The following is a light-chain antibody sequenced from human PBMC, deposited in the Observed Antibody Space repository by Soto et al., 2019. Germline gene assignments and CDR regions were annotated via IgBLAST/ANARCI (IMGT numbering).Light chain of an antibody. CDR2: DAS. CDR1: QAISKY. Sequence: DIQMPQSPSSLSASLGDRVTITCQASQAISKYLHWYHQRPGKAPILVIYDASNLEAGAPSRFSGGGSGTSFTLTISSLQPEDIGTYFCQQYNNLPYTFGQGTKLDIK. CDR3: QQYNNLPYT. V-gene: IGKV1-33*01. J-gene: IGKJ2*01.